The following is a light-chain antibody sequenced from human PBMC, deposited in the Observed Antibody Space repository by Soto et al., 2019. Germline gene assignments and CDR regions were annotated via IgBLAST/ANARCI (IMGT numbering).Light chain of an antibody. Sequence: DIVMTQSPDFLAVSLGERATITCKSSQNVLYRSSNKSYLAWYQQRPGQPPRLLLYWASTRESGVPDRFIGSGSETDFTLTIRILQAGDEAIYHCQQYYNTPYTFGQGTTLEIK. CDR1: QNVLYRSSNKSY. J-gene: IGKJ2*01. CDR3: QQYYNTPYT. CDR2: WAS. V-gene: IGKV4-1*01.